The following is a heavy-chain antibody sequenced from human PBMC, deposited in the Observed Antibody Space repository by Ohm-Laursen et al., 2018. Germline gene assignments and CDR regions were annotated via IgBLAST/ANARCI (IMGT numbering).Heavy chain of an antibody. V-gene: IGHV3-9*01. J-gene: IGHJ5*02. CDR1: GFTFDDYA. Sequence: SLRLSCAASGFTFDDYAMHWVRQAPGKGLEWVSGISWNSGSIGYADSVKGRFTISRDNAKNSLYLQMNSLRAEDTAVYYCARYSVGYDFWSGYYDNWFDPWGQGTLVTVSS. D-gene: IGHD3-3*01. CDR3: ARYSVGYDFWSGYYDNWFDP. CDR2: ISWNSGSI.